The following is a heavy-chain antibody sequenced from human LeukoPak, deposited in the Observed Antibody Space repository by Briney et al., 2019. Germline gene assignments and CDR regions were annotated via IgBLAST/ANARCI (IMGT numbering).Heavy chain of an antibody. J-gene: IGHJ4*02. D-gene: IGHD1-14*01. CDR2: IYYSGST. CDR1: GGFISSYY. V-gene: IGHV4-59*12. CDR3: AREPVGTSFDY. Sequence: SETLSLTCTVSGGFISSYYWSWIRQPPGKGLEWIGYIYYSGSTNYNPSLKSRVTISVDTSKNQFSLKLSSVTAADTAVYYCAREPVGTSFDYWGQGTLVTVSS.